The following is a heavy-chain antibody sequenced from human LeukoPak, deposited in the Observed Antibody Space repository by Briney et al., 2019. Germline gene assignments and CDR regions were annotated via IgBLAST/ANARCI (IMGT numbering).Heavy chain of an antibody. V-gene: IGHV4-34*01. CDR3: ARGSDTAAGLY. J-gene: IGHJ4*02. D-gene: IGHD6-13*01. CDR2: IKHSGST. Sequence: SETLSLTCAVYGGSFSGYYWSWIRQPPGKGLEWIGEIKHSGSTNYNPSLKSRVSISVDSSKNQFSLKVSSATAADTAVYYCARGSDTAAGLYWGQGTLVTVSS. CDR1: GGSFSGYY.